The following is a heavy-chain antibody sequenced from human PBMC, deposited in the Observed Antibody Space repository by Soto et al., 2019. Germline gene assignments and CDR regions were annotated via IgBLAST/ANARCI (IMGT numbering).Heavy chain of an antibody. Sequence: QVRLQESGPGLVKPSQTLSLSCTVSGGSISSAAYYWSCIRQHPGKGLEWIGYVSHSWSTYYNPTLKSRDIISVHTSKNQFSLSLTSLTAADTAVYYCAREYTYGSNLFDCWGQGALVTVSS. D-gene: IGHD4-17*01. J-gene: IGHJ4*02. CDR3: AREYTYGSNLFDC. V-gene: IGHV4-31*03. CDR1: GGSISSAAYY. CDR2: VSHSWST.